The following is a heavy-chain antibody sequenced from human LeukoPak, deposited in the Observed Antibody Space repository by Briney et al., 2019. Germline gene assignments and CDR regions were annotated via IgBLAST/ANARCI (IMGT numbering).Heavy chain of an antibody. Sequence: GGSLRLSCAASGFTFSSYGVHWVRQAPGKGLEWVSFIRYDGTSKFYADSVKGRFTISRDNPKNTLYLQMNSLRAEDTAVYYCAKYGNTFDIWGQGAMVTVSS. D-gene: IGHD2/OR15-2a*01. CDR3: AKYGNTFDI. V-gene: IGHV3-30*02. J-gene: IGHJ3*02. CDR2: IRYDGTSK. CDR1: GFTFSSYG.